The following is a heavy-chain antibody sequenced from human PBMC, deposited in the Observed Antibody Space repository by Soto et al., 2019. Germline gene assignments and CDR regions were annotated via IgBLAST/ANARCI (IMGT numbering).Heavy chain of an antibody. Sequence: GGSLRLSCAASGFTFSSYSMNWVRQAPGKGLEWVSYISSSSSTIYYADSVKGRFNISRDNAKNSLYLQMNSLRAEDTAVYYCARDSGYSYGPLDYWGQGTLVTVS. CDR2: ISSSSSTI. D-gene: IGHD5-18*01. V-gene: IGHV3-48*01. CDR1: GFTFSSYS. CDR3: ARDSGYSYGPLDY. J-gene: IGHJ4*02.